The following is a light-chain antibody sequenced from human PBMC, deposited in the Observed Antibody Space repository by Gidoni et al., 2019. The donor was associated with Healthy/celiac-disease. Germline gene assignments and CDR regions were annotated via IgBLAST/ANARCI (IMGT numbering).Light chain of an antibody. V-gene: IGKV4-1*01. J-gene: IGKJ1*01. CDR3: QQYYSTRT. Sequence: DIVMTPSPDSPAVSLGERATINCKSTQSVLYSSNNMNYLAWYQQKPGQPPKLLIYWASTRESGVPDRFSGSGSGTDFTLTISSLQAEDVAVYYCQQYYSTRTFGQGTKVEIK. CDR2: WAS. CDR1: QSVLYSSNNMNY.